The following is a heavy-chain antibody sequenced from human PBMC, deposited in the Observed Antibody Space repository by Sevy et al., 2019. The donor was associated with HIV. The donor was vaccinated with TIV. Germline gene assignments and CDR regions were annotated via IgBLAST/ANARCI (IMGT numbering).Heavy chain of an antibody. V-gene: IGHV3-7*01. CDR3: TRGDYYDSDRSFVNAFDI. CDR1: GFRFSSYW. D-gene: IGHD3-22*01. CDR2: IKPDGSEK. Sequence: GGCLRLSCAAPGFRFSSYWMSWVRQAPGKGLEWVANIKPDGSEKYYVGSVKGRFTISRDNAKNSLYLQMNSLRAEDTAVYYCTRGDYYDSDRSFVNAFDIWGHGTMVTVSS. J-gene: IGHJ3*02.